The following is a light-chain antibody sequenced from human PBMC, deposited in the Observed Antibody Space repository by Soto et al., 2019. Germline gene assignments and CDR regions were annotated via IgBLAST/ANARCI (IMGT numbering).Light chain of an antibody. V-gene: IGKV3-11*01. Sequence: LTQSPATQSFAPGERATLSCRASQSVSSYLAWYQQKPGQAPRLLIYDASNRATGIPARFSGSGSGTDFTLGLSCLEAGDFAVYFCQARSTWPAITFGQGTRLEIK. CDR1: QSVSSY. CDR3: QARSTWPAIT. CDR2: DAS. J-gene: IGKJ5*01.